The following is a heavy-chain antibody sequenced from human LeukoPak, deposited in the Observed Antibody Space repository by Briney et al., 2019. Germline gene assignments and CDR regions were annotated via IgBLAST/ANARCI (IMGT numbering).Heavy chain of an antibody. V-gene: IGHV3-7*01. CDR3: ARARGDGYQWYFDL. CDR1: GFTFSSYW. D-gene: IGHD5-24*01. CDR2: IKQDGSEK. J-gene: IGHJ2*01. Sequence: GGSLRLSCAASGFTFSSYWMNWVRLAPGKGLEWVANIKQDGSEKNYVDFVKGRFTISRDNAKNSLDLQMNSLRAEDTAVYYCARARGDGYQWYFDLWGRGTLVTVSS.